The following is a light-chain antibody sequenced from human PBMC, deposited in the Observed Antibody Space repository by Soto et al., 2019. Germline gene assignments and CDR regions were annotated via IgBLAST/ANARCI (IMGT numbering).Light chain of an antibody. J-gene: IGLJ1*01. CDR2: EAS. CDR3: SSHTSSSTLNV. CDR1: SSDVGGYNY. V-gene: IGLV2-14*01. Sequence: QSALTQPASVSGSPGQSITISCTGTSSDVGGYNYVSWYQHHPGKAPRLMIYEASNRPSGVSHRFSGSRSGNTASLTISRHHPEDEADYYYSSHTSSSTLNVFGTGTKDTV.